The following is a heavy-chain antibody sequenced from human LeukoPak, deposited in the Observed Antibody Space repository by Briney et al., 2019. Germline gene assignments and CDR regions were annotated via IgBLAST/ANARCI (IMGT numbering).Heavy chain of an antibody. Sequence: PSDTLYSNCSVSGGSIISLYWSWIRQPPGKGLEWIGYICYTGSTNYNPSLRGRVTMYVDMSKNQFSLRLSSVTAADTAVYYCARHRAYSCSYPFDYWGQGTVVTVSS. V-gene: IGHV4-59*08. D-gene: IGHD6-6*01. CDR3: ARHRAYSCSYPFDY. J-gene: IGHJ4*02. CDR2: ICYTGST. CDR1: GGSIISLY.